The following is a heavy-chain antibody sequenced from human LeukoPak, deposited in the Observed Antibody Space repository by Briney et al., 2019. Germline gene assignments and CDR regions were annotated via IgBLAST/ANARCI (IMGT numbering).Heavy chain of an antibody. CDR1: GYSISSGHY. D-gene: IGHD3-22*01. Sequence: SETLSLTCTVSGYSISSGHYWGWIRQPPGKGLEWIGSIYHSGSTYYNPSLKSRVNISVDTSKNQFSLKLKSVTAADTAMYYCARVGDSSGYYFVAYFDYWGQGTLVTVSS. CDR3: ARVGDSSGYYFVAYFDY. CDR2: IYHSGST. V-gene: IGHV4-38-2*02. J-gene: IGHJ4*02.